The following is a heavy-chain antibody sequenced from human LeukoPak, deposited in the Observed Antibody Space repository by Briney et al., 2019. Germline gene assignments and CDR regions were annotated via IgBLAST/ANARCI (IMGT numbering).Heavy chain of an antibody. J-gene: IGHJ6*03. CDR1: SGSYS. V-gene: IGHV4-4*07. CDR2: ISSSGDA. CDR3: ARETLETFTSSWGLYDSHYYMDA. D-gene: IGHD6-13*01. Sequence: SETLSLTCTVSSGSYSWSWIRQPAGKGLEWIGQISSSGDATYNPSLKSRVTISLDTSENHFSLKLKSVTAADTAVYYCARETLETFTSSWGLYDSHYYMDAWGKGTTVTVTS.